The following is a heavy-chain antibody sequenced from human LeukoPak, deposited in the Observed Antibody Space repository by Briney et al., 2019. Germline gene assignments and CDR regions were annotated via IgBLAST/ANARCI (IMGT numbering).Heavy chain of an antibody. D-gene: IGHD1-7*01. CDR1: GFTFSSYG. CDR2: IRYDGSNI. V-gene: IGHV3-30*02. J-gene: IGHJ2*01. CDR3: ASSPPTGTTWYFDL. Sequence: GGSLRLSCAASGFTFSSYGMHWVRQAPGKGLEWVAFIRYDGSNIYYADFVKGRFTISRDNSKNTLYLQMNSLRAEDTAVYYCASSPPTGTTWYFDLWGRGTLVTVSS.